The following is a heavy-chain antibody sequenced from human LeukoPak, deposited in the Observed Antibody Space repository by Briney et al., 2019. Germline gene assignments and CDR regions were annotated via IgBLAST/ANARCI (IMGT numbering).Heavy chain of an antibody. J-gene: IGHJ6*03. CDR3: AKDEGHYYYYMDV. CDR1: GFTLSSYG. V-gene: IGHV3-30*02. CDR2: IRYDGSNK. Sequence: GGSLRLSCAASGFTLSSYGMHWVRQAPGKGLEWVAFIRYDGSNKYYADSVKGRFTISRDNSKNTLYLQMNSLRAEDTAVYYCAKDEGHYYYYMDVWGKGTTVTVSS.